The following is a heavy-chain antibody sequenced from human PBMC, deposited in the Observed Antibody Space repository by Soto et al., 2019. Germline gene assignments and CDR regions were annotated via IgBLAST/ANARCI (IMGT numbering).Heavy chain of an antibody. J-gene: IGHJ4*02. CDR2: IYYTGST. Sequence: SETLSLTCTVSGDSINSNYWTWIRQSPGKGLEWIGYIYYTGSTNYSPSLNSRVTISVDTSKNQFSLELNSVTAADTAVYYCAREVLVGPARYFDYWGQGTLVTVSS. V-gene: IGHV4-59*01. D-gene: IGHD2-15*01. CDR1: GDSINSNY. CDR3: AREVLVGPARYFDY.